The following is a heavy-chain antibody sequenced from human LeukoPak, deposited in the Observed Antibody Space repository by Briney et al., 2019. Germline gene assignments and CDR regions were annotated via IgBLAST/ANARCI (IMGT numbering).Heavy chain of an antibody. J-gene: IGHJ4*02. CDR2: ISYDGSNK. CDR3: AKDRAGVVVPAAWDLDY. Sequence: RSLRLSCAASGFTFSSYGMHWVRQAPGKGLEWVAVISYDGSNKYYADSVKGRFTISRDNSKNTLYLQMNSLRAEDTAVYYCAKDRAGVVVPAAWDLDYWGQGTLVTVSS. D-gene: IGHD2-2*01. CDR1: GFTFSSYG. V-gene: IGHV3-30*18.